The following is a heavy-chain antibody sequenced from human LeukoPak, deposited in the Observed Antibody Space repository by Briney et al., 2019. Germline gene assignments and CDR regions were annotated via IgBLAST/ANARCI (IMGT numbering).Heavy chain of an antibody. CDR2: ISGSGGST. CDR3: AKDLRGYSYGTDFDY. D-gene: IGHD5-18*01. CDR1: GFTFSSYA. Sequence: PGGSLRLSCAASGFTFSSYAMSGVRQAPGKGLEWVSAISGSGGSTYYADSVKGRFTISRDNSKNTLCLQMNSLRAEDTAVYYCAKDLRGYSYGTDFDYWGQGTLVTVSS. J-gene: IGHJ4*02. V-gene: IGHV3-23*01.